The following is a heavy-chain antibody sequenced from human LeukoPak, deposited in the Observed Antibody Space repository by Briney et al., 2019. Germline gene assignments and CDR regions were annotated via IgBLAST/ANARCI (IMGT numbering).Heavy chain of an antibody. CDR2: TSSSDAGT. D-gene: IGHD2-15*01. J-gene: IGHJ4*02. V-gene: IGHV3-23*01. CDR1: GFPFSSYA. Sequence: GGSLRLSCADSGFPFSSYAMSWVRQAPGKGLEWVSATSSSDAGTYYADSVRGRFTISRDNSKNTLYLQMNSLRAEDAAVYYCAEAPVTSCSGVYCYPFDYWGQGTLVTVSS. CDR3: AEAPVTSCSGVYCYPFDY.